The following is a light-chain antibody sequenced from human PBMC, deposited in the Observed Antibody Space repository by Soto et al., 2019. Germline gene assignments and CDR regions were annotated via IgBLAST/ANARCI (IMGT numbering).Light chain of an antibody. Sequence: EIVLTQSPGTLSLSPGERVPLSFRASQTVSSSSLTWCQQKPGQAPRLLIYGASTRATGIPARFSGSGSGTEFTLTISSLQSEDFAVYYCQQYNNWPPGFGQGTRLEIK. CDR3: QQYNNWPPG. J-gene: IGKJ5*01. V-gene: IGKV3-15*01. CDR2: GAS. CDR1: QTVSSS.